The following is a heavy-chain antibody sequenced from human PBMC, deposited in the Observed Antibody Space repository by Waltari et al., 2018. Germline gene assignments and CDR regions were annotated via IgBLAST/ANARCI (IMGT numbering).Heavy chain of an antibody. CDR1: GYALSELS. CDR2: FNPEDGEI. V-gene: IGHV1-24*01. D-gene: IGHD2-15*01. CDR3: ATSNSGGRRGFDY. J-gene: IGHJ4*02. Sequence: QVQLEQSGAEVKKPGASMKVSCKVSGYALSELSMHWVRQAPGEGLEWMGGFNPEDGEIIYAHKFRGRVTMTEDTSTETVYMDLSSLRSEDTAVYYCATSNSGGRRGFDYWGQGTLVTVSS.